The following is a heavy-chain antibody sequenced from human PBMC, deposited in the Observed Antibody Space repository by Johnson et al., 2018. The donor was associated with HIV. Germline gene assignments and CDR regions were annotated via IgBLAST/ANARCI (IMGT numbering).Heavy chain of an antibody. J-gene: IGHJ3*02. V-gene: IGHV3-11*04. CDR3: TRDFRTRAFDI. D-gene: IGHD1-1*01. Sequence: QVQLVESGGGLVKPGGSLRLSCAASGFTFSDYYMSWIRQAPGKGLEWVSYISSSGSTIYYADSVKGRFTISRDNAKNTLFLQMNSLIVGDTAVYFCTRDFRTRAFDIWGQGTMVTVSS. CDR1: GFTFSDYY. CDR2: ISSSGSTI.